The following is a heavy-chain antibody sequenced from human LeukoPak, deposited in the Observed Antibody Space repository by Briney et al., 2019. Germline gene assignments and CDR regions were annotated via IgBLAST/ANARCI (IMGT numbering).Heavy chain of an antibody. CDR2: INHSGST. D-gene: IGHD6-6*01. Sequence: PSQTLSLTCAVSGGSIISGTYSWSWIRQPPGKGLEWIGEINHSGSTNYNPSLKSRVTISVDTSKNQFSLKLSSVTAADTAVYYCARRGSSRRYFDLWGRGTLVTVSP. V-gene: IGHV4-30-2*01. CDR3: ARRGSSRRYFDL. CDR1: GGSIISGTYS. J-gene: IGHJ2*01.